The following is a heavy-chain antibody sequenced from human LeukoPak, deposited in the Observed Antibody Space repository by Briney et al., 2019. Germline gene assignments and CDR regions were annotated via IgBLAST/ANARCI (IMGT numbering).Heavy chain of an antibody. CDR3: ARDEGGQLNYFDY. D-gene: IGHD2-2*01. Sequence: PSETLSLTCAVYGGSFSGYYWSWIRQPPGKGLEWIGEINHSGSTNYNPSLKSRVTISVDTSKNQFSLKLSSVTAADTAVCYCARDEGGQLNYFDYWGQGTLVTVSS. CDR2: INHSGST. V-gene: IGHV4-34*01. J-gene: IGHJ4*02. CDR1: GGSFSGYY.